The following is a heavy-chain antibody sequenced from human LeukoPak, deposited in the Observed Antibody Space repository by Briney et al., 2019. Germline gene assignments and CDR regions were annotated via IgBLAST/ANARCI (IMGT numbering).Heavy chain of an antibody. J-gene: IGHJ5*02. CDR1: GFTFGDYA. Sequence: GGSLRLSCTASGFTFGDYAMSWVRQAPGKGLEWVSVTYSGGSTYYADSVKGRFTISRDNSKNTLYLQMNSLRAEDTAVYYCARVWFDPWGQGTLVTVSS. CDR3: ARVWFDP. V-gene: IGHV3-66*01. CDR2: TYSGGST.